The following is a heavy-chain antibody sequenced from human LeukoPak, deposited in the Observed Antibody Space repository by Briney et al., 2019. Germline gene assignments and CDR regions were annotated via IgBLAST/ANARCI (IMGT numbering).Heavy chain of an antibody. Sequence: GGSLRLSCAASGFTFSSYEMNWVRQAPGKGLEWDSYISSSGSTIYYADSVKGRFTISRDNAKNSLYLQMNSLRAEDTAVYYCAMIVVVPARAFDIWGQGTMVTVSS. CDR3: AMIVVVPARAFDI. D-gene: IGHD2-2*01. V-gene: IGHV3-48*03. CDR1: GFTFSSYE. J-gene: IGHJ3*02. CDR2: ISSSGSTI.